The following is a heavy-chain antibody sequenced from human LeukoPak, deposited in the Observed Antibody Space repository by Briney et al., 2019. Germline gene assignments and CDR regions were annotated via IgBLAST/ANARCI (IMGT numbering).Heavy chain of an antibody. V-gene: IGHV4-38-2*02. Sequence: SETLSLTCTVSGYSISSGYYWGWIRQPPGKGLEWIGSIYHSGSTYYNPSLKSRVTISVDTSKNQFSLKVSSVTAADTAVYYCARGNVGYSSSWYENYYYYYTDVWGKGTTVTISS. CDR2: IYHSGST. J-gene: IGHJ6*03. D-gene: IGHD6-13*01. CDR3: ARGNVGYSSSWYENYYYYYTDV. CDR1: GYSISSGYY.